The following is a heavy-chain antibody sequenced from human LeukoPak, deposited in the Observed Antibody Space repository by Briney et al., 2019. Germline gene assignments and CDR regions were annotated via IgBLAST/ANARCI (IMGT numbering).Heavy chain of an antibody. CDR1: GGPFRGFF. J-gene: IGHJ5*02. D-gene: IGHD4-23*01. V-gene: IGHV4-34*01. CDR3: ARGIFYGGRHQYIWSYL. Sequence: ADTLSLPCAVYGGPFRGFFWSWIRQAPGKGLEWIGEISHSGSSNYNPSLKSRITISVDTCKSQSSLRLTSVTAADTAVYYCARGIFYGGRHQYIWSYLWGQGTLVTVSS. CDR2: ISHSGSS.